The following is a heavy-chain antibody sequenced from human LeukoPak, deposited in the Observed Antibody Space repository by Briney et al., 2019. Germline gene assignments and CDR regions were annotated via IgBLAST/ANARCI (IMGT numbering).Heavy chain of an antibody. V-gene: IGHV3-30-3*01. D-gene: IGHD2-2*01. CDR3: AKAESEGDTSCYDH. CDR1: GFTFSSYA. CDR2: ISYDGSNK. J-gene: IGHJ5*02. Sequence: GRSLRLSCAASGFTFSSYAMHWVRQAPGKGLEWVAVISYDGSNKYYADSVKGRFTISRDNSKNTLYLQMNSLRAEDTAVYYCAKAESEGDTSCYDHWGQGTLVTVSS.